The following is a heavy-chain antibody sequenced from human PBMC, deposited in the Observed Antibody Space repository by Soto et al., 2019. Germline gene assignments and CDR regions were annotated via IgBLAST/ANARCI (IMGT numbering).Heavy chain of an antibody. CDR1: GYTFTSYD. CDR2: ISVYKGNT. J-gene: IGHJ3*02. CDR3: ARDRAHGFDI. V-gene: IGHV1-18*01. Sequence: ASVKVSCKASGYTFTSYDISWVRQATGQGIERMVWISVYKGNTNYAQKLQGRVTMTRDTSTSTVYMELRSLRFEDTAVYFCARDRAHGFDIWGQGAMVTVSS.